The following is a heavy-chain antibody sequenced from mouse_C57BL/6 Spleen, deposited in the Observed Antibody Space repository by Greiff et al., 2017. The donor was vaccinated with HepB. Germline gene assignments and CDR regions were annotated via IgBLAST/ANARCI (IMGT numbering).Heavy chain of an antibody. CDR3: ARVAGSPWFAY. Sequence: EVQLVESGGGLVKPGGSLKLSCAASGFTFSSYAMSWVRQTPEKRLEWVATISDGGSCTYYPDNVKGRFTISRDNAKNNLYLEMSHLKSEDASMYCCARVAGSPWFAYWGQGTLVTVSS. V-gene: IGHV5-4*01. D-gene: IGHD1-1*01. CDR2: ISDGGSCT. CDR1: GFTFSSYA. J-gene: IGHJ3*01.